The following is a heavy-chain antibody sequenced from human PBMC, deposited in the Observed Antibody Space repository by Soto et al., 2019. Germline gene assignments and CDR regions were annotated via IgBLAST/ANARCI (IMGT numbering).Heavy chain of an antibody. J-gene: IGHJ4*02. Sequence: ASVKVSCKTSGGTFSTFDISWVRQAPGQGLEWMGGIIPFFGTAEYSQKFEDRITITADESTNTVYMDLRSLTSEDTAIYYCARTAPMDAGDKYYYDFWGQGALVTVSS. CDR1: GGTFSTFD. CDR3: ARTAPMDAGDKYYYDF. CDR2: IIPFFGTA. V-gene: IGHV1-69*13. D-gene: IGHD3-16*01.